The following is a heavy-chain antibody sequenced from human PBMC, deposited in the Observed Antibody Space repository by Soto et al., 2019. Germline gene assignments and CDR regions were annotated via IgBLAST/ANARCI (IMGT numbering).Heavy chain of an antibody. J-gene: IGHJ4*02. Sequence: SETLSLTCAVYGGSFSGYYWSWIRQPPGKGLEWIGEINHSGSTNYNPSLKSRVTISVDTSKNQFSLKLSSVTAADTAVYYCAREYDFWSGSPDYWGQGTLVTVSS. D-gene: IGHD3-3*01. CDR2: INHSGST. CDR3: AREYDFWSGSPDY. V-gene: IGHV4-34*01. CDR1: GGSFSGYY.